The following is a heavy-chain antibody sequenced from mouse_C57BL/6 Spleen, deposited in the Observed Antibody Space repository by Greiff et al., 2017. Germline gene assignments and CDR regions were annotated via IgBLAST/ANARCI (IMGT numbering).Heavy chain of an antibody. CDR2: IDPEDGET. CDR1: GFNIKDYY. CDR3: ASVTTVVARGWYFDV. Sequence: EVQLQQSGAELVKPGASVKLSCTASGFNIKDYYMHWVKQRTEQGLEWIGRIDPEDGETKYAPKFQGKATITADTASNTAYLQLSSLTSEDTAVYYWASVTTVVARGWYFDVWGTGTTVTVSS. V-gene: IGHV14-2*01. D-gene: IGHD1-1*01. J-gene: IGHJ1*03.